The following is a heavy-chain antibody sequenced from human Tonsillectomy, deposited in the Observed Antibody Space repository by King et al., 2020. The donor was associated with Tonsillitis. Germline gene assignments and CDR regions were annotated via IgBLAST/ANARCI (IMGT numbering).Heavy chain of an antibody. Sequence: VQLVESGGGLVQPGGSLRLSCAASGFTFSSYNMNWVRQAPGKGLEWVSYISGSSSTITYADYVKGRFTISRDNAKNSLYLQMNSLRDEDTAVYYCARDYNGSSGYWWGASWGQGPQVTVSS. CDR1: GFTFSSYN. D-gene: IGHD3-22*01. CDR2: ISGSSSTI. V-gene: IGHV3-48*02. CDR3: ARDYNGSSGYWWGAS. J-gene: IGHJ4*02.